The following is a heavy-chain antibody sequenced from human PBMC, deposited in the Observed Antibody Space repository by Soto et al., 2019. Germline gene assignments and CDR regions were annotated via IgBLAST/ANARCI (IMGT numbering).Heavy chain of an antibody. CDR3: ASSSLYGMDV. J-gene: IGHJ6*02. V-gene: IGHV4-30-4*01. Sequence: SETLSLTCSVSGGSISGGYYYWSCTGQPPGKGLECIRNIYYSGNPYYNPSLKSRLIISIDTSKHQFSPKVGSVTAADKAVYYCASSSLYGMDVWGQGTTVTVSS. CDR2: IYYSGNP. CDR1: GGSISGGYYY.